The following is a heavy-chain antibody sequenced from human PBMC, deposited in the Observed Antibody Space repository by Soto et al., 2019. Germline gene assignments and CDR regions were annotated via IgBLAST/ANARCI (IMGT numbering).Heavy chain of an antibody. CDR2: VYWNDDK. J-gene: IGHJ3*02. V-gene: IGHV2-5*01. Sequence: SGPTLVNPTQTLTLTCTLSGISLSTSGVGLGWIRQTPGKALEWLALVYWNDDKHYSPSLKSRLTITKDTSKNQAILTMTNMEPVDTATYYCARGLATLPVFAFDIWGQGTVVTVS. CDR3: ARGLATLPVFAFDI. D-gene: IGHD1-1*01. CDR1: GISLSTSGVG.